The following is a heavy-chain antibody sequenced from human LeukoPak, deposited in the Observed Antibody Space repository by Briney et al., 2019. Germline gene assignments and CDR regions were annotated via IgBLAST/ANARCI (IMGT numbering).Heavy chain of an antibody. CDR1: SGSISGYY. Sequence: SGTLSLTCTVSSGSISGYYWSWIRQPPGKGLEWIGQIHYSGGTIYNPSLKSRVTISVDTSKNQFSLKLSSGSASDTAAYYCARHGTGQKAFNIWGQGTMVTVSS. J-gene: IGHJ3*02. V-gene: IGHV4-59*08. CDR2: IHYSGGT. D-gene: IGHD1-14*01. CDR3: ARHGTGQKAFNI.